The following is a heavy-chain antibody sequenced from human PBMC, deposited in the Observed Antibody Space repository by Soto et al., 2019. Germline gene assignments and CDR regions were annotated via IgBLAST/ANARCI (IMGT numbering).Heavy chain of an antibody. Sequence: QVQLVQSGAEVRKPGASVKVSCKASGYTFTSYAITWVRQAPGQGLEWMGWISAYNGNTNYAQKLQGRATMTTDTSTGTAYMELRSLRSDDTAVYYWARDLAAGTCDYWGQGTLVTVSS. D-gene: IGHD6-13*01. CDR2: ISAYNGNT. CDR3: ARDLAAGTCDY. V-gene: IGHV1-18*01. CDR1: GYTFTSYA. J-gene: IGHJ4*02.